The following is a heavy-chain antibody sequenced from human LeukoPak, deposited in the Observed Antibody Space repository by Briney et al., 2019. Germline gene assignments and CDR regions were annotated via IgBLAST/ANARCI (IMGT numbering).Heavy chain of an antibody. CDR2: INPNSGGT. CDR3: MRAPQEDRDPLTGIQTGNWFNP. V-gene: IGHV1-8*01. Sequence: ASVTVSCKASGYTFITYDINWVRQATGQGPEWMGWINPNSGGTGYAQKFQGRVHLTRNTSISTAYMELSSLKSDDTAIYYCMRAPQEDRDPLTGIQTGNWFNPWGQGTLVTVSS. J-gene: IGHJ5*02. CDR1: GYTFITYD. D-gene: IGHD3-9*01.